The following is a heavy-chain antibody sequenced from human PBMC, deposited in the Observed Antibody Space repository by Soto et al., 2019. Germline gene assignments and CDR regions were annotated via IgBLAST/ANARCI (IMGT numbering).Heavy chain of an antibody. CDR3: ARDILFDY. CDR2: VNAGNGNT. Sequence: ASVTVSCKASGYTFTRYDMHWVRQAPGQRLEWMGWVNAGNGNTKYSQKFQGRVTITRDTSASTAYMELSSLRSEDTAVYYCARDILFDYWGQGTLVTVSS. CDR1: GYTFTRYD. D-gene: IGHD2-15*01. V-gene: IGHV1-3*01. J-gene: IGHJ4*02.